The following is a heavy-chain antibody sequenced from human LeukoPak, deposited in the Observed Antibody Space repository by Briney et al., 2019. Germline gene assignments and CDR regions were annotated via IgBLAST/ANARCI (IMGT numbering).Heavy chain of an antibody. CDR3: ARAVSGSLYGDFDF. J-gene: IGHJ4*02. Sequence: ASVKVSCKASGYSFVFFGVAWVRQAPGQGLEWLGWIDSHNGDRNYAEKFQDRVTMTTDTSTTTSYMELRSLRSDDTAVYYCARAVSGSLYGDFDFWGQGTLVTVSA. CDR2: IDSHNGDR. CDR1: GYSFVFFG. V-gene: IGHV1-18*01. D-gene: IGHD1-26*01.